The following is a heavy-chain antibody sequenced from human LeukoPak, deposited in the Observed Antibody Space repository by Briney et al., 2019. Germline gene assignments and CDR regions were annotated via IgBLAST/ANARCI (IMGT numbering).Heavy chain of an antibody. CDR2: IYYSGST. CDR1: GGSISNYF. J-gene: IGHJ4*02. CDR3: ARHAYSFPHYFDY. D-gene: IGHD3-16*01. V-gene: IGHV4-59*08. Sequence: SETLSLTCTVSGGSISNYFWTWIRQPPGKGLEWIGFIYYSGSTKYNPSLKSRVTLSVDTSKNQFSLKLSSVTAADTAVYYCARHAYSFPHYFDYWGQGTLVTVS.